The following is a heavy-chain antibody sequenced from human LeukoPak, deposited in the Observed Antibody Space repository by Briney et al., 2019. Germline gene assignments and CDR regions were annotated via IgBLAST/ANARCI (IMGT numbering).Heavy chain of an antibody. J-gene: IGHJ4*02. D-gene: IGHD5-18*01. CDR1: GGAFSGYY. CDR3: ARGHRGYSYGYTTFFDY. V-gene: IGHV4-34*01. CDR2: INHSGST. Sequence: PSGTLSLTRAVYGGAFSGYYWSWIRQPPGKGLEGIGEINHSGSTNYNPSLKSRVTISVDTSKNQFSLKLSSVTAADTAVYYCARGHRGYSYGYTTFFDYWGQGTLVTVSS.